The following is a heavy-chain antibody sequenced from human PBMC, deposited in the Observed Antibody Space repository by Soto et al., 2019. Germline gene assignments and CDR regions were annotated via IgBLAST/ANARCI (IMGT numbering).Heavy chain of an antibody. CDR2: ITSSSSYI. CDR1: GFTFSSYS. J-gene: IGHJ6*03. D-gene: IGHD7-27*01. CDR3: ARPWGHYYYYYYMDV. V-gene: IGHV3-21*01. Sequence: EVQLVESRGGLVKPGGSLRLSCAASGFTFSSYSMNWVRHAPGKGLEWVSSITSSSSYIYYADSVKGRFTISRDNAKNSLYLQMNSLRAEDTAVYYCARPWGHYYYYYYMDVWGKGTTVTVSS.